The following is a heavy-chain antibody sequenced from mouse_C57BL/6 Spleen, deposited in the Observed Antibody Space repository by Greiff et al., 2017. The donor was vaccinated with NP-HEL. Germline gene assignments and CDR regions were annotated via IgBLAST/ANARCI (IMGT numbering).Heavy chain of an antibody. CDR2: INPGSGGT. Sequence: QVQLQQSGAELVRPGTSVKVSCKASGYAFTNYLIEWVKQRPGQGLEWIGVINPGSGGTNYNEKFKGKATLTADKSSSTAYMQLSSLTSEDSAVYVCARTGAAQATFYAMDYWGQGTSVTVSS. J-gene: IGHJ4*01. D-gene: IGHD3-2*02. CDR3: ARTGAAQATFYAMDY. CDR1: GYAFTNYL. V-gene: IGHV1-54*01.